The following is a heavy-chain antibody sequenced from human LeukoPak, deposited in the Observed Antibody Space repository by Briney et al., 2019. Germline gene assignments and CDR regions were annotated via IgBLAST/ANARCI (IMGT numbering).Heavy chain of an antibody. CDR1: GYTFTSYD. D-gene: IGHD1-14*01. CDR2: INPNSGHA. CDR3: AKHDRTTFDY. V-gene: IGHV1-8*03. Sequence: ASVKVSCKASGYTFTSYDINWMRQATGQEPEWMGYINPNSGHAGYAQKFQGRVTITRDTSISTAYMEVSSLRSEDPAVYYCAKHDRTTFDYWGQGTLVTVSS. J-gene: IGHJ4*02.